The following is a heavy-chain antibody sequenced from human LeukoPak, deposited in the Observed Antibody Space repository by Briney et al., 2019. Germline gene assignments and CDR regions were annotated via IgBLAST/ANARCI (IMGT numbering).Heavy chain of an antibody. CDR1: GGSFSGYY. J-gene: IGHJ4*02. CDR3: ARGRFRGPFDY. D-gene: IGHD3-10*01. V-gene: IGHV4-34*01. CDR2: INHSGST. Sequence: SSETLSLTCAVYGGSFSGYYWSWIRQPPGKGLEWIGEINHSGSTNYNPSLKSRVTISVDTSKNQFPLKLSSVTAADTAVYYCARGRFRGPFDYWGQGTLVTVSS.